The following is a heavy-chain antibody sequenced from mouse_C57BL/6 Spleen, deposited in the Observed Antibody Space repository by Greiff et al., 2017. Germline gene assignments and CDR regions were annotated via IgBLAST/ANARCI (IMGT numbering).Heavy chain of an antibody. CDR3: ARKLGRTWFAY. Sequence: EVQLQQSGPELVKPGASVKISCKASGYSFTGYYMNWVKQSPEKSLEWIGEINPSTGGTTYNQKFKAKATLTVDKSSSTAYMQLKSLTSEDSAVYYCARKLGRTWFAYWGQGTLVTVSA. J-gene: IGHJ3*01. D-gene: IGHD4-1*01. V-gene: IGHV1-42*01. CDR2: INPSTGGT. CDR1: GYSFTGYY.